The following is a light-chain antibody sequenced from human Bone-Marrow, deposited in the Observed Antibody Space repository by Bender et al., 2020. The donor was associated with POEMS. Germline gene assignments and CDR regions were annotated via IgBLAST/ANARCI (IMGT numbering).Light chain of an antibody. CDR1: GSNIGSNY. V-gene: IGLV1-47*02. Sequence: QSVLTQPPSVSGTPGQRVTISCSGSGSNIGSNYVYWYQQLPGTAPKLLIYSNNQRPSGVPDRFSGSKSGNTASLTVSGLQAEDEATYYCCSFTGTYTRVFGPGTEVTVL. CDR3: CSFTGTYTRV. J-gene: IGLJ1*01. CDR2: SNN.